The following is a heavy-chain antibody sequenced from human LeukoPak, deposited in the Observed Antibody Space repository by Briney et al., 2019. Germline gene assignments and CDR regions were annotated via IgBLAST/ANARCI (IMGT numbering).Heavy chain of an antibody. Sequence: PSETLSLTCTVSGGSISSSSYYWGWIRQPPGKGLEWIGSIYYSGSTYYSPSLKSRVTISVDTSKNQFSLKLSSVTSADTDVYFCARVAVYNQGYGFDYWGQGTLVTVSS. J-gene: IGHJ4*02. D-gene: IGHD4-17*01. V-gene: IGHV4-39*01. CDR1: GGSISSSSYY. CDR3: ARVAVYNQGYGFDY. CDR2: IYYSGST.